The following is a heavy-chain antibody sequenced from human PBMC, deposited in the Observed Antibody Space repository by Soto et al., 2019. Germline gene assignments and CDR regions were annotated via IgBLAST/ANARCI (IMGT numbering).Heavy chain of an antibody. Sequence: ASVKVSCKASGGTFSSYAISWVRQAPGQGLEWMGGIIPIFGTANYAQKFQGRVTITADESTSTAYMELSSLRSEDTAVYYCARIGDYYGSGSYSEPYYYYGMDVWGQGTTVTVSS. V-gene: IGHV1-69*13. J-gene: IGHJ6*02. CDR1: GGTFSSYA. CDR3: ARIGDYYGSGSYSEPYYYYGMDV. D-gene: IGHD3-10*01. CDR2: IIPIFGTA.